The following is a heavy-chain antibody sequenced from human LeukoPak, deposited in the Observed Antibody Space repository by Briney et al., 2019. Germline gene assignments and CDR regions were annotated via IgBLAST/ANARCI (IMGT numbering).Heavy chain of an antibody. CDR3: ASLEEYGTYHY. CDR1: GAPVFNHY. CDR2: IYHSGRT. D-gene: IGHD3-16*02. J-gene: IGHJ4*02. V-gene: IGHV4-59*02. Sequence: SETLSLTCTVSGAPVFNHYWSWIRQPPGKRLEWLGYIYHSGRTTYNLSLKSRVTISVDTSKDQFSLKLTSVTAADTAVYYCASLEEYGTYHYWGQGTLVTVSS.